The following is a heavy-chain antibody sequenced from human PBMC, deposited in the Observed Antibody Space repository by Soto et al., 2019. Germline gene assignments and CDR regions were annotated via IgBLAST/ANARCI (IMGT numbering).Heavy chain of an antibody. V-gene: IGHV4-31*03. CDR3: ARAGLGIEVAGLFYNYGMDV. CDR2: IYYSGTT. J-gene: IGHJ6*02. Sequence: QVQLQESGPGLLKPSQTLSLTCTVSGGSINSGGYYWNWIRQHPGKGLEWIGFIYYSGTTYYNPSIKCRVTMSLDTSQSQFSLKLSSVAAAETAVYYCARAGLGIEVAGLFYNYGMDVWGQGTTVTVSS. D-gene: IGHD6-19*01. CDR1: GGSINSGGYY.